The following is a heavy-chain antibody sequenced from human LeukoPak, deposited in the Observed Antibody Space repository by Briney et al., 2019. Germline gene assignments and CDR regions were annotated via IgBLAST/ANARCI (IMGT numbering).Heavy chain of an antibody. Sequence: GESLKISCKGSGYSFTSYWIGWVRQMPGKGLEWMGIIYPGDSDTRYSPSFQGQVTISADKSISTAYLQWSSLKASDTAMYYCARSPAYYYDSRGYYYYWGQGTLVTVSS. J-gene: IGHJ4*02. D-gene: IGHD3-22*01. CDR3: ARSPAYYYDSRGYYYY. CDR2: IYPGDSDT. V-gene: IGHV5-51*01. CDR1: GYSFTSYW.